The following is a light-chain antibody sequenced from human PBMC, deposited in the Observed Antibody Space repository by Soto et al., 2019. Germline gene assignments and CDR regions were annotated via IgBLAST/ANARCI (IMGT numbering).Light chain of an antibody. Sequence: QSVLTQPASVSGSPGQSITISCTGTSSDIGSYDLVSWYQQHPGIAPKLIIYEVTKRPSGVSTRFSGSKSGNTASLTISGLQAVDEADYYCCSFADFTYVFGTGTKATVL. CDR1: SSDIGSYDL. V-gene: IGLV2-23*02. J-gene: IGLJ1*01. CDR2: EVT. CDR3: CSFADFTYV.